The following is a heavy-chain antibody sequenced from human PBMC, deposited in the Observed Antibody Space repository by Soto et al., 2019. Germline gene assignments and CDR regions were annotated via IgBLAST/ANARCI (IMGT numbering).Heavy chain of an antibody. J-gene: IGHJ4*02. CDR3: ARDLYPLAYYFDY. CDR1: GYTFINHG. Sequence: ASVKVSCKASGYTFINHGISWVRQAPGQGLEWMGWVSGSNGNTRYAQKFQGRVTMTTETSTSTAYMELRNLRSDDTAVYFCARDLYPLAYYFDYWGQGTLVTVSS. D-gene: IGHD2-8*01. V-gene: IGHV1-18*04. CDR2: VSGSNGNT.